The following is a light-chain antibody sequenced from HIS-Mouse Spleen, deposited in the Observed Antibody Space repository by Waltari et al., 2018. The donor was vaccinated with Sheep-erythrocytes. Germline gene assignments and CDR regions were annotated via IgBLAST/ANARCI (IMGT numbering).Light chain of an antibody. CDR1: KLGAKY. CDR3: QAWDSSTAWNVV. V-gene: IGLV3-1*01. J-gene: IGLJ2*01. Sequence: SYELTQPPSVSVSPGQTASIPCSGAKLGAKYACWYQQKPGQSPVLVIYQDSKRPSGIPERFSGSNSGNTATLTISGTQAMDEADYYCQAWDSSTAWNVVFGGGTKLTVL. CDR2: QDS.